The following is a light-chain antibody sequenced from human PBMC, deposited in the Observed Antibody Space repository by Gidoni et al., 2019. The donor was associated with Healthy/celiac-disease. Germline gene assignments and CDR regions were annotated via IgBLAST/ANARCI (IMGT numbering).Light chain of an antibody. CDR1: QSVSSSY. CDR2: GAS. J-gene: IGKJ2*04. CDR3: QQYGSSPCS. Sequence: DIVLTQSPGTLSLSPGERATLYCRASQSVSSSYLAWYQQKPGQAPRLLIYGASSRATGIPDRFSGSGSGTDFTLTISRLEPEDFAVYYCQQYGSSPCSFGQGTKLEIK. V-gene: IGKV3-20*01.